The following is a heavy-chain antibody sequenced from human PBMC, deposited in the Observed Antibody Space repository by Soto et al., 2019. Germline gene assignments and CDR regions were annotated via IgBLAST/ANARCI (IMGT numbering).Heavy chain of an antibody. D-gene: IGHD6-13*01. J-gene: IGHJ5*02. V-gene: IGHV4-34*01. CDR1: GGSFSGYY. Sequence: TSETLSLTCAVYGGSFSGYYWSWIRQPPGKGLEWIGEINHSGSTNYNPSLKSRVTISVDTSKNQFSLKLSSVTAADTAVYYCARTIAAAGTSCIDPWGQGTLVTVSS. CDR3: ARTIAAAGTSCIDP. CDR2: INHSGST.